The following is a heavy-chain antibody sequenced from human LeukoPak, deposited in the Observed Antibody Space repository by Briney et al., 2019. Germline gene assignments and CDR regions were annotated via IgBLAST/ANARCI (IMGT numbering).Heavy chain of an antibody. Sequence: SETLSLTCAVYGESLNSYYWSWVRQPPGEGLEWIGEIYESGTTEYNPSLKSRVTISMVPSKQQVSLSLSSVTAADTAVYYCARGAWATRLGSWGLGTPVIVSS. D-gene: IGHD2-15*01. J-gene: IGHJ4*02. CDR1: GESLNSYY. CDR2: IYESGTT. CDR3: ARGAWATRLGS. V-gene: IGHV4-34*01.